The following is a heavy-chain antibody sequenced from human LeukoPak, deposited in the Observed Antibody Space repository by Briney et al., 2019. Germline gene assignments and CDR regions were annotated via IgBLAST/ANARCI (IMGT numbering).Heavy chain of an antibody. J-gene: IGHJ4*02. CDR3: PRDPSPYGGNYYFDY. D-gene: IGHD4-23*01. CDR2: INPSGGST. V-gene: IGHV1-46*01. CDR1: GYTFTSYY. Sequence: GASVKVSCKASGYTFTSYYMHWVRQAPGQGLEWMEIINPSGGSTSSAQKFQGRSTITRDTPTSTVSMELRTRRSEDPAVFNLPRDPSPYGGNYYFDYWGQGTLVTVSS.